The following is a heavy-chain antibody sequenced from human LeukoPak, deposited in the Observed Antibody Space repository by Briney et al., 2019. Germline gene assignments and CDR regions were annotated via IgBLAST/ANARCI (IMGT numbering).Heavy chain of an antibody. CDR2: INPNSGGT. CDR3: ARVRASGYAGYYYYYMDV. V-gene: IGHV1-2*02. CDR1: GYTFTGYY. J-gene: IGHJ6*03. D-gene: IGHD5-12*01. Sequence: ASVKVSCKASGYTFTGYYMHWVRQAPGQGLEWMGWINPNSGGTNYAQKFQGRVTMTRDTSISTAYMELSRLRSDDTAVYYCARVRASGYAGYYYYYMDVWGKGTTVTVSS.